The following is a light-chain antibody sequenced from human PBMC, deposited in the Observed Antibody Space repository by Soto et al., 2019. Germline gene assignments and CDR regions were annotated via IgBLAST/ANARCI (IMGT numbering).Light chain of an antibody. CDR1: ESITNW. V-gene: IGKV1-5*03. J-gene: IGKJ1*01. CDR2: KAS. CDR3: QQYKSPPWT. Sequence: DIQMTQSPPTLSASVGDRVTISCRASESITNWFAWYQHKPGTAPKLLIYKASSLESGVPSRFSGSGSGTEFTLTISSLQPDDFATYYCQQYKSPPWTFGQGTKVEIK.